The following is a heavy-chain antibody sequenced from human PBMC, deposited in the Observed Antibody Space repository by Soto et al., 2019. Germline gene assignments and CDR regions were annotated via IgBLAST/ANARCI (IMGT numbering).Heavy chain of an antibody. J-gene: IGHJ3*02. CDR1: GFTFSSYA. D-gene: IGHD3-3*01. CDR3: AKDSAGLRFLEWTPVGGRDAFDI. Sequence: GGSLRLSCAAPGFTFSSYAMSWVRQAPGKGLEWVSAISGSGGSTYYADSVKGRFTISRDNSKNTLYLQMNSRRAEDTAVYYCAKDSAGLRFLEWTPVGGRDAFDIWGQGTMVTVSS. V-gene: IGHV3-23*01. CDR2: ISGSGGST.